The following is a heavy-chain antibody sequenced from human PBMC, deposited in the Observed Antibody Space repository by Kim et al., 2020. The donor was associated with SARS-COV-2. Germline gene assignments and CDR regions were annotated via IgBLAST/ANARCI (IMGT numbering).Heavy chain of an antibody. CDR1: GGSISSYY. V-gene: IGHV4-59*01. CDR3: ARGGVGSSGWGAFGFDY. CDR2: IYYSGST. J-gene: IGHJ4*02. D-gene: IGHD6-19*01. Sequence: SETLSLTCTVSGGSISSYYWSWIRQPPGKGLEWIGYIYYSGSTNYNPSLKSRVTISVDTSKNQFSLKLSSVTAADTAVYYCARGGVGSSGWGAFGFDYWGQGTLVTVSS.